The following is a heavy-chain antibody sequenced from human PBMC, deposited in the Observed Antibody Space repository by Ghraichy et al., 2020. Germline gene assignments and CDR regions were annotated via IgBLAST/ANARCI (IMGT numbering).Heavy chain of an antibody. CDR1: GGSFSGYY. CDR3: ARQRKTYFDY. V-gene: IGHV4-34*01. Sequence: SQTLSLTCAVYGGSFSGYYWSWIRQPPGKGLEWIGEINHSGSTNYKPSLKSRVTISVDTSKNQFSLKLSSVTAADTAVYYCARQRKTYFDYWGQGTLVTVSS. CDR2: INHSGST. J-gene: IGHJ4*02.